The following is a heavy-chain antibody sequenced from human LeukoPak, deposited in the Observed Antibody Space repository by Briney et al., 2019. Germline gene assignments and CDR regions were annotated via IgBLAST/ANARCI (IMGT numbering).Heavy chain of an antibody. CDR3: ARVGLWFGELHEN. CDR2: IYIGGST. V-gene: IGHV3-66*01. CDR1: GFTVSSNY. Sequence: GGSLRLSCAASGFTVSSNYMSSVRQAPGKGLEWVSVIYIGGSTYSVDSVKGRFNITRDNSKNTLYLQMNSLRAEDTAVYYCARVGLWFGELHENWGQGTLVTVSS. J-gene: IGHJ4*02. D-gene: IGHD3-10*01.